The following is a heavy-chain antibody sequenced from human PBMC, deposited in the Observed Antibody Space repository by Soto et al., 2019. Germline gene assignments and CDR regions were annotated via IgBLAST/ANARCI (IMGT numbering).Heavy chain of an antibody. CDR3: ARGYSYGYLYYYYGMDV. J-gene: IGHJ6*02. CDR2: ISYDGSNK. Sequence: QVQLVESGGGVVQPGRSLRLSCAASGFTFSSYAMHWVRQAPGKGLEWVAVISYDGSNKYYADSVKGRFTISRDNSKNPLYLQMKSLRAEDTAVYYCARGYSYGYLYYYYGMDVWGQGTTVTVSS. CDR1: GFTFSSYA. D-gene: IGHD5-18*01. V-gene: IGHV3-30-3*01.